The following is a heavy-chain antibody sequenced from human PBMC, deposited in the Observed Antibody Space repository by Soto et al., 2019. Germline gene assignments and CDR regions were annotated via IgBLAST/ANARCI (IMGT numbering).Heavy chain of an antibody. J-gene: IGHJ5*02. V-gene: IGHV4-61*08. Sequence: SETLCVTCSVAGAELDGVGDFYTWIKQPPGKGLEWLGYIYYSGGTNYNPSLKSRVTISLDKSKSQFSLRLISVTAADTAVYYRTREQSDDNYFDPWGQGTLVTVSS. CDR1: GAELDGVGDF. D-gene: IGHD6-19*01. CDR3: TREQSDDNYFDP. CDR2: IYYSGGT.